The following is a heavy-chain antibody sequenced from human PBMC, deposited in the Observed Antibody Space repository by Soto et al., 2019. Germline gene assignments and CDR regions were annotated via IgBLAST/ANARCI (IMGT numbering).Heavy chain of an antibody. CDR2: INHSGST. J-gene: IGHJ4*02. CDR3: ARRSYDYVWGSYRYSPHYFDY. Sequence: QVQLQQWSAGLLKPSETLSLTCAVYGGSFSGYYWSWIRQPPGKGLEWIGEINHSGSTNYNPSLKSRVTISVDTSKNQFSLKLSSVTAADTAVYYCARRSYDYVWGSYRYSPHYFDYWGQGTLVTVSS. D-gene: IGHD3-16*02. CDR1: GGSFSGYY. V-gene: IGHV4-34*01.